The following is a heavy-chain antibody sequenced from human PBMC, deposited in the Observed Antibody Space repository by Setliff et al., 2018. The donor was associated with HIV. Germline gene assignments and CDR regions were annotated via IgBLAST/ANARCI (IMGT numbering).Heavy chain of an antibody. V-gene: IGHV4-39*01. CDR1: GASISSHNYY. Sequence: SETLSLTCTVSGASISSHNYYWGWIRQSPGKGLEWIASNRSSGDTYYNPSLQSRVIISVDTSNNQISLTLTSVTAADTAVYYCTIPASSLAPNWGRGTQVTVSS. CDR2: NRSSGDT. J-gene: IGHJ4*02. CDR3: TIPASSLAPN.